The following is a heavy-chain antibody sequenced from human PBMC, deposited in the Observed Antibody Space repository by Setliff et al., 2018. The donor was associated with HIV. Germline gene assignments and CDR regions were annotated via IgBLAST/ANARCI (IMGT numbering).Heavy chain of an antibody. J-gene: IGHJ6*03. Sequence: SETLSLTCTVSGGSISSHYWSWIRQPPGKGLEWIGHIYTSGSTNYNPSLKSRVTMSVGTSKNQFSLKLSSVTAADTAVYYCARCYYNFWSGYPLDYMDVWGKGTTVTVTS. CDR2: IYTSGST. CDR1: GGSISSHY. V-gene: IGHV4-4*08. CDR3: ARCYYNFWSGYPLDYMDV. D-gene: IGHD3-3*01.